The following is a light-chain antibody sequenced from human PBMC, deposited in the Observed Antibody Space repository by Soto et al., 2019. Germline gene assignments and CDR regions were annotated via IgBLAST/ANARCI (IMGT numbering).Light chain of an antibody. CDR1: SSDVGGDNY. CDR2: EVN. CDR3: SSYAGRNTFV. V-gene: IGLV2-8*01. Sequence: QSVLTQPPAASGSPGRSVTISCTGTSSDVGGDNYVSWYQQHPGKAPKLMIYEVNKRPSGVPYRFSGSKSGNTASLTVSGLQAEDEADYYCSSYAGRNTFVFGTGTKVTVL. J-gene: IGLJ1*01.